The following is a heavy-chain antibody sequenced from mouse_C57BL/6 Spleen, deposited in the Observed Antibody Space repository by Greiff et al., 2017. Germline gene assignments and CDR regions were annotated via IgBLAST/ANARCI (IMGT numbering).Heavy chain of an antibody. J-gene: IGHJ2*01. V-gene: IGHV5-6*01. CDR1: GFTFSSYG. D-gene: IGHD2-3*01. CDR2: ISSGGSYT. Sequence: EVQRVESGGDLVKPGGSLKLSCAASGFTFSSYGMSWVRQTPDKRLEWVATISSGGSYTYYPDSVKGRFTISRDNAKNTLYLQMSSLKSEDTAMYYCARQLYDGYSPFDYWGQGTTLTVSS. CDR3: ARQLYDGYSPFDY.